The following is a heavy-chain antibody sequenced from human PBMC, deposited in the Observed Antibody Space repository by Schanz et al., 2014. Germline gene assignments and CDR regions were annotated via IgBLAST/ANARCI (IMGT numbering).Heavy chain of an antibody. V-gene: IGHV4-34*01. CDR1: GGSFSGYY. CDR2: INHGGST. J-gene: IGHJ4*02. D-gene: IGHD2-2*01. CDR3: ARAARRTRVVPLYFDY. Sequence: QVQLRQWGAGLLRPSETLSLTCAVYGGSFSGYYWTWIRQPPGKGLEWIAEINHGGSTNYNPSLKSRVTIPVDTSKTQFSLKLSSVTAADTAVYYCARAARRTRVVPLYFDYWGQGTLVTVSS.